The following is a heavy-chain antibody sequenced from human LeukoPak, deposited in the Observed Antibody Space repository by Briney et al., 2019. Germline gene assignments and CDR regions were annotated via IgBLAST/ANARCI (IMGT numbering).Heavy chain of an antibody. CDR3: AKDMHYDSSGYFDY. J-gene: IGHJ4*02. D-gene: IGHD3-22*01. CDR1: GFTFDDYA. Sequence: PGGSLRLSCAASGFTFDDYAMHWVRQAPGKGLEWVSLTSGDGGSTYYADSVKGRFTISRDNSKNSLYLQMNSLRTEDTALYYCAKDMHYDSSGYFDYWGQGTLVTVSS. CDR2: TSGDGGST. V-gene: IGHV3-43*02.